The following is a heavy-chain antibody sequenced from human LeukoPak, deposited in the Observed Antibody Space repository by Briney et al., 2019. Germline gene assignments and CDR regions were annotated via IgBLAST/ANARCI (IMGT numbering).Heavy chain of an antibody. CDR2: IYYSGRT. J-gene: IGHJ3*02. CDR1: GVSINSGDYY. D-gene: IGHD3-10*01. Sequence: SETLSLTCTVCGVSINSGDYYWGWIPQPPGKGVEWIDTIYYSGRTYYNPHLKTRVTISADTSNNQFSLRLTSVTAADTAIYSFGRHRTAINKYGPYDAFDIWGQGTMVTVSS. V-gene: IGHV4-39*01. CDR3: GRHRTAINKYGPYDAFDI.